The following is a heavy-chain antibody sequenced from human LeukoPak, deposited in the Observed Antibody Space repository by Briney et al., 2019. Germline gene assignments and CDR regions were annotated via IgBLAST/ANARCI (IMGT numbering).Heavy chain of an antibody. J-gene: IGHJ4*02. CDR2: FNPSGGST. CDR3: ARDQVIVVVPAAMPDY. CDR1: GYTFTSYY. Sequence: GASVKVSCKASGYTFTSYYMHWVRQAPGQGLEWMGIFNPSGGSTSYAQKFQGRVTMTRDTSTSTVYMELSSLRSEDTAVYYCARDQVIVVVPAAMPDYWGQGTLVTVSS. D-gene: IGHD2-2*01. V-gene: IGHV1-46*01.